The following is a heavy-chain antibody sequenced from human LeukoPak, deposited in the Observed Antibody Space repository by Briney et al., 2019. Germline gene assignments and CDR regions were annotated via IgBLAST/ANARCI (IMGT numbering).Heavy chain of an antibody. CDR3: ARDSSGWLEY. D-gene: IGHD6-19*01. J-gene: IGHJ4*02. CDR2: INAGNDNT. Sequence: ASVKVSCKAPGYTLTTYALHWVRQAPGERLEWMGWINAGNDNTKYSQKFQGRVTITRDTSASTAYMELSSLRPEDTAVYYCARDSSGWLEYWGQGTLVTVSS. V-gene: IGHV1-3*01. CDR1: GYTLTTYA.